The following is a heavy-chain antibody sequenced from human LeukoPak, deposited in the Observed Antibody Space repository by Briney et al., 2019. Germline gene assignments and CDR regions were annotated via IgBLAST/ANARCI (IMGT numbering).Heavy chain of an antibody. CDR1: GGTFSSYA. Sequence: ASVKVSCKGSGGTFSSYAISWVRQAPGQGLEWMGIINPSGGSTSYAQKFQGRVTMTRDMSTSTVYMEMSSLRSEDTAVYYCARDRRDGYNNYYYYYMDVWGKGTTVTVSS. CDR3: ARDRRDGYNNYYYYYMDV. D-gene: IGHD5-24*01. V-gene: IGHV1-46*01. CDR2: INPSGGST. J-gene: IGHJ6*03.